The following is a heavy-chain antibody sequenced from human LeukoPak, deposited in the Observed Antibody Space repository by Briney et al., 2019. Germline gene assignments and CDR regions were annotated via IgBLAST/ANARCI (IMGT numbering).Heavy chain of an antibody. D-gene: IGHD2-2*01. CDR3: ASLLGYCSSTSCYGNSYYYYGMDV. CDR2: IIPIFGIA. J-gene: IGHJ6*02. V-gene: IGHV1-69*04. Sequence: SVTVSFKASGGTFSSYAISWVRQAPGQGLEWMGRIIPIFGIANYAQKFQGRVTITADKSTSTAYMELSSLRSEDTAVYYCASLLGYCSSTSCYGNSYYYYGMDVWGQGTTVTVSS. CDR1: GGTFSSYA.